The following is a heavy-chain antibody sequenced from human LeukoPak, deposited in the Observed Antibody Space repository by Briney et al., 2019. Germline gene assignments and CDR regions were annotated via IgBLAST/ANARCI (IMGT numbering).Heavy chain of an antibody. D-gene: IGHD6-19*01. CDR2: ISPYNDNT. CDR3: ARGGNSGWRTPNDDY. Sequence: ASVKVSCKASGYTFTSYGITWVRQAPGQGLEWMGWISPYNDNTNYAQKLQGRVTMTTDTSTSTAYMELSSLRSDDTAVYYCARGGNSGWRTPNDDYWGQGTLVTVSS. J-gene: IGHJ4*02. V-gene: IGHV1-18*01. CDR1: GYTFTSYG.